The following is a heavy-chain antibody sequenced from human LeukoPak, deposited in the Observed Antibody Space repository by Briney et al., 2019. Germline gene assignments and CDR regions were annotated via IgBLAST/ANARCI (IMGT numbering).Heavy chain of an antibody. D-gene: IGHD3-9*01. V-gene: IGHV3-21*06. Sequence: GGSLRFSCAASGLTFSTYTMNWVRQAPGKGLEWVSSISSGSSYIYYADSMKGRFTVSRDNAKNSLYLQMNSLKAEDTAVYFCASHYDIDYWGQGTLVTVSS. CDR3: ASHYDIDY. CDR2: ISSGSSYI. J-gene: IGHJ4*02. CDR1: GLTFSTYT.